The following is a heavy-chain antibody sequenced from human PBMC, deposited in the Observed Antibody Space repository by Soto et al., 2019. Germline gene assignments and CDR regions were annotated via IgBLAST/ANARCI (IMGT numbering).Heavy chain of an antibody. Sequence: EVQLVESGGGLVQPGGSLRLSCAASGFTFSSYWMHWVRQAPGKGLVWVSRINSDGSSKSYADAVKGRFTISRDNAKNTLYLQMNSLRAEDTAVYYCARAEGTHDYGDYRPYYYYGMDVWGQGTTVTVSS. CDR3: ARAEGTHDYGDYRPYYYYGMDV. CDR2: INSDGSSK. D-gene: IGHD4-17*01. J-gene: IGHJ6*02. V-gene: IGHV3-74*01. CDR1: GFTFSSYW.